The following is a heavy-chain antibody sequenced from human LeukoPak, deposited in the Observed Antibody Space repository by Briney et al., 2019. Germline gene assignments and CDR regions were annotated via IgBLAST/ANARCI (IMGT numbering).Heavy chain of an antibody. Sequence: GGSLKLSCAASGFTFSASALHWVRQGSGKGLEWVAVISYDGSNKYYAESVKGRFTVSRDNSKNTLYLQMNSLRVEDTAVYYCAKPPYGRDVYNYFDYWGQGTPVTVSS. CDR1: GFTFSASA. J-gene: IGHJ4*02. CDR3: AKPPYGRDVYNYFDY. CDR2: ISYDGSNK. V-gene: IGHV3-30*18. D-gene: IGHD5-24*01.